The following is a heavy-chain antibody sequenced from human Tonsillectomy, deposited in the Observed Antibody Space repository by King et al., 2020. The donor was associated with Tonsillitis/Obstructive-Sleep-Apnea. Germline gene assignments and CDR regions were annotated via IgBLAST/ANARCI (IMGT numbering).Heavy chain of an antibody. CDR3: AKDQDFWRGFYHYYYGMDV. CDR1: GFIFSSHG. CDR2: ISYDGSDK. D-gene: IGHD3-3*01. Sequence: VQLVESGGGVVQPGRSLRLSCAASGFIFSSHGMHWVRQAPGKGLEWVAVISYDGSDKYYADSVKGRFTISRDNSKNTLYLQMNSLRTEDTAVYYCAKDQDFWRGFYHYYYGMDVWGQGTTVTVSS. J-gene: IGHJ6*02. V-gene: IGHV3-30*18.